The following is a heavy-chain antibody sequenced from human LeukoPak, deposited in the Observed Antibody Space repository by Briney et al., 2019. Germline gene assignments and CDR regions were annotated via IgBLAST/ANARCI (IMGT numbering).Heavy chain of an antibody. V-gene: IGHV3-21*01. J-gene: IGHJ3*02. D-gene: IGHD6-19*01. CDR1: GFTFSNYD. CDR3: ARDFSVIAVAGLIDAFDI. Sequence: GGYLRLSCAASGFTFSNYDMNWVRQAPGKGLEWVSSISRSSTYIYYADSVKGRFTISRDNAKNSLYLQMNSLRAEDTAVYYCARDFSVIAVAGLIDAFDIWGQGTMVTVSS. CDR2: ISRSSTYI.